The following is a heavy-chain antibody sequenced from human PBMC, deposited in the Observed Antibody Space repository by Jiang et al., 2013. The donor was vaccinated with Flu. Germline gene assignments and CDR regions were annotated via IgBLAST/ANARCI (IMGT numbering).Heavy chain of an antibody. CDR3: AKDRYSGYFDY. Sequence: VQLVESGGGVVQPGRSLRLSCAASGFTFSSYGMHWVRQAPGKGLEWVAVISYDGSNKYYADSVKGRFTISRDNSKNTLYLQMNSLRAEDTAVYYCAKDRYSGYFDYWGQGTWSPSPQ. CDR2: ISYDGSNK. CDR1: GFTFSSYG. D-gene: IGHD1-26*01. V-gene: IGHV3-30*18. J-gene: IGHJ4*02.